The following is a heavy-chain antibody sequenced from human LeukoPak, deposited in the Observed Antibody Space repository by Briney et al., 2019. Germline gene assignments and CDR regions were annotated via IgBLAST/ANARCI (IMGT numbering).Heavy chain of an antibody. CDR2: IIPIFGTA. D-gene: IGHD4-17*01. V-gene: IGHV1-69*13. CDR3: ARVHDYGDYVGELDY. Sequence: SVKVSCKASGGALSSYAITWVRQAPGQGLEWMGGIIPIFGTANYAQKFQGRVTITADESTSTAYMELSSLRSEDTAVYYCARVHDYGDYVGELDYWGQGTLVTVSS. J-gene: IGHJ4*02. CDR1: GGALSSYA.